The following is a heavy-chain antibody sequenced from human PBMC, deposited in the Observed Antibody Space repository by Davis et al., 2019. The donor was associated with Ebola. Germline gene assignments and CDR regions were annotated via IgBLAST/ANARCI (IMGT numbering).Heavy chain of an antibody. J-gene: IGHJ5*02. CDR3: ARVGSSSWFDP. Sequence: ASVKVSCKASGYTFTGYFVHWVRQAPGQGLEWMGRINPNSGGTNYAQKFQGRVTMTRDTSISTAYMELSRLRSDDTAVYYCARVGSSSWFDPWGQGTLVTVSS. D-gene: IGHD3-10*01. CDR1: GYTFTGYF. CDR2: INPNSGGT. V-gene: IGHV1-2*06.